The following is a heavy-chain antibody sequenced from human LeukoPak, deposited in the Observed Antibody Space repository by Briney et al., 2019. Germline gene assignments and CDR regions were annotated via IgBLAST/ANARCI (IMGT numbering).Heavy chain of an antibody. V-gene: IGHV3-33*01. Sequence: PGRSLRLSCAASGFAFNTYAMHWVRQAPGQGLEWVALIWHDGSHKFYSNSVRGQFTISRDNSKNTVSLQMNNLRPEDTAVYYCAREVKDDSSGLSFWGQGTLVTVSS. D-gene: IGHD3-22*01. CDR1: GFAFNTYA. J-gene: IGHJ4*02. CDR2: IWHDGSHK. CDR3: AREVKDDSSGLSF.